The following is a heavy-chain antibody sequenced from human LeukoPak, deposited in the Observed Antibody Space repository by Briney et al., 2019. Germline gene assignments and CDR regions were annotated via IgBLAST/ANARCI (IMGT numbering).Heavy chain of an antibody. CDR2: ISYDGSNK. V-gene: IGHV3-30-3*01. Sequence: PGGSLRLSCAASGFTFSSYAMHWVRQAPGKGLEWVAVISYDGSNKYYADSVKGRFTISRDNSKNTLYLQMNSLRAEDTAVYYCARSGYYNDYVWGSYPDAFDIWGQGTMVTVSS. D-gene: IGHD3-16*02. CDR1: GFTFSSYA. CDR3: ARSGYYNDYVWGSYPDAFDI. J-gene: IGHJ3*02.